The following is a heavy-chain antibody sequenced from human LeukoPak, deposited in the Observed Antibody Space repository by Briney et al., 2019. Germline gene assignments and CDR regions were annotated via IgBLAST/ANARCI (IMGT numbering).Heavy chain of an antibody. D-gene: IGHD6-13*01. CDR3: GVVQLDHFDY. CDR1: GGSISSSSYY. CDR2: IYYSGST. V-gene: IGHV4-39*01. J-gene: IGHJ4*02. Sequence: KPSETLSLTCSVSGGSISSSSYYWGWVRQPPGKGLEWIGAIYYSGSTYFNPSLKSRVTISVDTSKNQFSLKLSSVTAADTAVYYCGVVQLDHFDYWGQGTLVTVSS.